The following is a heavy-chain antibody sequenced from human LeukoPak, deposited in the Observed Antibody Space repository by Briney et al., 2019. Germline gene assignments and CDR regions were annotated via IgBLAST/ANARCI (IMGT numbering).Heavy chain of an antibody. Sequence: PGGSLRLSCAASRFTFSDYYMAWIRQAPGKGLEWVSYITSSSGTYTNYADSVKGRFTISRDNAKNSLYLQMNGLRAEDTAVYYCARVTGDLYFDYWGQGTLVTVSS. D-gene: IGHD7-27*01. J-gene: IGHJ4*02. CDR1: RFTFSDYY. CDR3: ARVTGDLYFDY. V-gene: IGHV3-11*05. CDR2: ITSSSGTYT.